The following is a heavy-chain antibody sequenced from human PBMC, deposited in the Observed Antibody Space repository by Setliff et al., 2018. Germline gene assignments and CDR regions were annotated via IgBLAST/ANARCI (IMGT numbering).Heavy chain of an antibody. CDR1: GYTFTSYY. Sequence: ASVKVFCKASGYTFTSYYMHWVRQAPGQGLEWMGIINPSGGSTSYAQKFQGRVTMTRDTSTSTVYMELSSLRSEDTAVYYCARDAEERGSSVTQGAHYFDYWGQGTLVTVSS. V-gene: IGHV1-46*03. J-gene: IGHJ4*02. D-gene: IGHD4-17*01. CDR2: INPSGGST. CDR3: ARDAEERGSSVTQGAHYFDY.